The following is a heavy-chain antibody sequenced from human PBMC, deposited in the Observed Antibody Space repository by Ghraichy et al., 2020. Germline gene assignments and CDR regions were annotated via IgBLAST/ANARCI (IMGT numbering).Heavy chain of an antibody. V-gene: IGHV4-4*07. J-gene: IGHJ4*02. CDR2: IYTSGST. D-gene: IGHD3-16*01. Sequence: ESLNISCTVSGVSISSDYWSWIRQPAGKGLEWIGRIYTSGSTNYNPSLKSRVTMSVDTSKNQLSLRLSSVTAADTAVYYCASPLGYWGQGTLVTVSS. CDR3: ASPLGY. CDR1: GVSISSDY.